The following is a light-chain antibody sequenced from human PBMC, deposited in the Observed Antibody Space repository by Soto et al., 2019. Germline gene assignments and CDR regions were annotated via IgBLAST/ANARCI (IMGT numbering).Light chain of an antibody. CDR2: VAS. J-gene: IGKJ1*01. CDR1: QSVSNNY. CDR3: QQYGYSPWT. Sequence: EIVWTQSPGTLSLSLGERAILSCRAIQSVSNNYLAWYQQNPGQAPRLLIYVASSRATGAPDRFSGSGSETDFTFTISRLEPEDSAVYYCQQYGYSPWTFGQGTKVEIK. V-gene: IGKV3-20*01.